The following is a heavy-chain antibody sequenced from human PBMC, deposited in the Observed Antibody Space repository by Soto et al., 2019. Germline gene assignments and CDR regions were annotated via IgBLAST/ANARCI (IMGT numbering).Heavy chain of an antibody. CDR1: GFIFRNHG. CDR3: ANWAGQRPTFFFSGPLDY. CDR2: ISHDGSNE. D-gene: IGHD1-1*01. V-gene: IGHV3-30*18. Sequence: GGSLRLSCAASGFIFRNHGMHWVRQAPGKGLEWVVIISHDGSNEYYGDSVKGRFTISRDNSKNTLYLQMNSLRADDTAVYYCANWAGQRPTFFFSGPLDYWGQGTLVTVSS. J-gene: IGHJ4*02.